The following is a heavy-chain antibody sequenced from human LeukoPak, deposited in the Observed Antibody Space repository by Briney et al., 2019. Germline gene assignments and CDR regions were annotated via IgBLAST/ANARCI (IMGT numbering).Heavy chain of an antibody. D-gene: IGHD4-23*01. J-gene: IGHJ3*02. V-gene: IGHV1-18*01. CDR1: GFTFGSYG. CDR3: ADYGGNSRGFDAFDI. CDR2: ISAYNGDT. Sequence: ASVKVSCKASGFTFGSYGITWVRQAPGQGLGWMGWISAYNGDTNYAQRFQGRVTLTTDTSTSTAYMELKNLRSDDTAVYYCADYGGNSRGFDAFDIWGQGTMVTVSS.